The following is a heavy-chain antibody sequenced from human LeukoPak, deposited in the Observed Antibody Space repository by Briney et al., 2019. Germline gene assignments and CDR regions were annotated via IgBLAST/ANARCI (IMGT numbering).Heavy chain of an antibody. V-gene: IGHV3-7*01. CDR1: GFIFSSYW. CDR3: ARGPLGYCSTTSCSFSH. CDR2: IKQDGSEK. D-gene: IGHD2-2*01. Sequence: GGSLRLSCAASGFIFSSYWMSWVRQAPGKGLEWVANIKQDGSEKYYVDSVKGRFTISRDNAKNSLSLQMNSLRAEDTAVYYCARGPLGYCSTTSCSFSHWGQGTLVTVSS. J-gene: IGHJ4*02.